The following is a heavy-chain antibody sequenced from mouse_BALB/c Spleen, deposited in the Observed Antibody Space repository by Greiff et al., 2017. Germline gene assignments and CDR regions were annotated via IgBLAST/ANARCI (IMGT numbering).Heavy chain of an antibody. Sequence: VQLKESGPELVKPGASVKISCKASGYTFTDYNMHWVKQSHGKSLEWIGYIYPYNGGTGYNQKFKSKATLTVDNSSSTAYMELRSLTPEDSAVYYCARGGYYGCFDYWGQGTTLTVSS. D-gene: IGHD1-2*01. CDR3: ARGGYYGCFDY. CDR2: IYPYNGGT. CDR1: GYTFTDYN. J-gene: IGHJ2*01. V-gene: IGHV1S29*02.